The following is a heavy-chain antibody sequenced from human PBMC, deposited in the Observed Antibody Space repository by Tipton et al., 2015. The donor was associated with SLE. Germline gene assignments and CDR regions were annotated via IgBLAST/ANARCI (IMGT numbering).Heavy chain of an antibody. J-gene: IGHJ4*02. Sequence: TLSLTCAVYGGSFSAYYWSWIRQPPGKGLEWIGEINHSGNTNYIPSLKSRVTISVDTSKNQFSLKLSSVTAADTAVYYCARGTGGGNSTWYDFFDYWGQGTLVTVSS. V-gene: IGHV4-34*01. CDR2: INHSGNT. CDR1: GGSFSAYY. CDR3: ARGTGGGNSTWYDFFDY. D-gene: IGHD6-13*01.